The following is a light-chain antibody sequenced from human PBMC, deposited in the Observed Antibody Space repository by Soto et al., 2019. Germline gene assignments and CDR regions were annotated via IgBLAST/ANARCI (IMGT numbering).Light chain of an antibody. V-gene: IGKV3-15*01. CDR1: QSASIN. J-gene: IGKJ1*01. CDR3: QQYNNWPPWT. Sequence: EIVMTQSPATLSVSPGERATLSCRASQSASINLAWYQQKPGQAPRLLIYGASTRAAGVPARFTGSGSGTEFTLTSPSLQAEDFAVYYCQQYNNWPPWTFGQGTKVEIK. CDR2: GAS.